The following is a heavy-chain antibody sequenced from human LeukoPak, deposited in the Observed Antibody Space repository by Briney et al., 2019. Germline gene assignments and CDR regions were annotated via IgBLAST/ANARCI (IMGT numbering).Heavy chain of an antibody. V-gene: IGHV3-7*01. CDR2: IKKDGSEK. CDR1: GFTFSSYW. Sequence: PGGSLRLSCAASGFTFSSYWMSWVRQAPGKGLGWMANIKKDGSEKYYVDSVKGRFTISRDNANTSLYLQMNSLRAEDTAAYYCAGDLSGVTGYTYGRGIDYWGQGTLVTVSS. D-gene: IGHD5-18*01. CDR3: AGDLSGVTGYTYGRGIDY. J-gene: IGHJ4*02.